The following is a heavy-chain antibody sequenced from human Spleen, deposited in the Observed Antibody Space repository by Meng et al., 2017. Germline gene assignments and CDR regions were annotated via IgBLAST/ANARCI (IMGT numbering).Heavy chain of an antibody. CDR2: INHSGST. Sequence: QVQLQQWGAGLLKPSETLSLTCAVYGGSFSGYYWSWIRQPPGKGLEWIGEINHSGSTNYNPSFKSRVTISLDKSKNQFSLKLSSVTAADTAVYYCAREASGTYYYWGQGTLVTVSS. V-gene: IGHV4-34*01. D-gene: IGHD1-26*01. J-gene: IGHJ4*02. CDR3: AREASGTYYY. CDR1: GGSFSGYY.